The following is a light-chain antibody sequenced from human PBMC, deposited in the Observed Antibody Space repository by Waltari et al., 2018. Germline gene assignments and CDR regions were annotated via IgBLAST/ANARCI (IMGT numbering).Light chain of an antibody. V-gene: IGLV2-23*02. CDR2: EVS. CDR3: YSYAGGSV. Sequence: QSALTQPASVSGSPGQSITIPCTGSSSDVGSSNLVSWYLQHPGKAPKLRIYEVSKRPSGVSNRFSGSKSGNTASLTISGLQAEDEADYYCYSYAGGSVFGTGTKVTVL. J-gene: IGLJ1*01. CDR1: SSDVGSSNL.